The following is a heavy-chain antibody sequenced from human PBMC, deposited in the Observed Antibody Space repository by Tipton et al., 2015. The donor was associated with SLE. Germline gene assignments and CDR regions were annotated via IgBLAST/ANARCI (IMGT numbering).Heavy chain of an antibody. CDR3: ARKTVWDFDY. D-gene: IGHD1-1*01. CDR1: GFTFSDYY. V-gene: IGHV3-11*04. J-gene: IGHJ4*02. CDR2: ISSSGSTI. Sequence: GSLRLSCAASGFTFSDYYMSWIRQAPGKGLEWVSYISSSGSTIYYTDSVKGRFTVSRDNANNSLYLQMNSLRAEDTAVYYCARKTVWDFDYWGQGTLVTVSS.